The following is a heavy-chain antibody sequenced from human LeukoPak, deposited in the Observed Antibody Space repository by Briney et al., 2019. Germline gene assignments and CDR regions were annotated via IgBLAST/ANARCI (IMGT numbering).Heavy chain of an antibody. D-gene: IGHD3-3*01. Sequence: SVTVSCKASGGTFSSYAISWVRQAPGQGLEWMGGIIPIFGTANYAQKFQGRVTITADESTSTAYMELSSLRSEDTAVYYCARAKFFGVVIYYYYGMDVWGQGTTVTVSS. CDR1: GGTFSSYA. CDR2: IIPIFGTA. V-gene: IGHV1-69*13. J-gene: IGHJ6*02. CDR3: ARAKFFGVVIYYYYGMDV.